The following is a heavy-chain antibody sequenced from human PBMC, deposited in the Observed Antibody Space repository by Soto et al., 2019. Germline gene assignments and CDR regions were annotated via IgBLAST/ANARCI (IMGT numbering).Heavy chain of an antibody. D-gene: IGHD1-7*01. J-gene: IGHJ5*02. CDR1: GGSINTFY. Sequence: SETLSLTCTVSGGSINTFYWSWVRQPAGKGLEWIGRIFSSGSTSFNPSLESRVAMSADTSKNHFSLNLSSVTAADMAVYYCARESGETWDYEASWGQGTPVTVSS. V-gene: IGHV4-4*07. CDR3: ARESGETWDYEAS. CDR2: IFSSGST.